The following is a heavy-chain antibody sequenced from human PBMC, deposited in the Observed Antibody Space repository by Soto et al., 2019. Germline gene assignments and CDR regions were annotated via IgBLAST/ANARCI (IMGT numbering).Heavy chain of an antibody. CDR1: GGSISVYY. Sequence: PSETLSLTCTISGGSISVYYWSWVRQPPGHELEWIGYIYASGSPYYNPSLRSRVTISADTSKNQISLKLTSPTAADTAVYYCARGGGSSPPLYWGGGTRVTVSP. D-gene: IGHD3-16*01. J-gene: IGHJ4*02. CDR3: ARGGGSSPPLY. CDR2: IYASGSP. V-gene: IGHV4-59*01.